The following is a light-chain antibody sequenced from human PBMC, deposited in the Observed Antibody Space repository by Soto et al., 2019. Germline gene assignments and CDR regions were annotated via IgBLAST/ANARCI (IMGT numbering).Light chain of an antibody. CDR1: SSNIGSNT. CDR3: AAWEDSLNGVV. V-gene: IGLV1-44*01. Sequence: QSVLPQPPSASRTPGQRVTISCSGSSSNIGSNTVNWYQQLPGTAPKLLIYSNNQRPSGVPDRFSGSKSGTSASLAISGLQSEDEADYYCAAWEDSLNGVVFGGGTKLTVL. CDR2: SNN. J-gene: IGLJ2*01.